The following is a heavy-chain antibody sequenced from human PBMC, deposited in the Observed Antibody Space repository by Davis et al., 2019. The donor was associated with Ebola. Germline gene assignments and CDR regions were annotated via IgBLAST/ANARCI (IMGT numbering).Heavy chain of an antibody. Sequence: SLKISCAASGFTFDDYAMHWVRQAPGKGLEWVSGISWNSGSIGYADSVKGRFTISRDNAKNTLYLQMNSLRAEDTAVYYCAKDPGTYYYYYGMDVWGQGTTVTVSS. J-gene: IGHJ6*02. CDR2: ISWNSGSI. CDR1: GFTFDDYA. D-gene: IGHD1-1*01. V-gene: IGHV3-9*01. CDR3: AKDPGTYYYYYGMDV.